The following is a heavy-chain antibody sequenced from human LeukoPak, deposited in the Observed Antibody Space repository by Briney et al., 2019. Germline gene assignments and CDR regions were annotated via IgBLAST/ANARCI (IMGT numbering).Heavy chain of an antibody. CDR3: ARALPAKSGGYSFDY. CDR1: GYTFISYG. V-gene: IGHV1-18*01. J-gene: IGHJ4*02. D-gene: IGHD3-22*01. Sequence: ASVKVSCKASGYTFISYGISWVRQAPGQGLEWMGWISAYNGNTNYAQKLQGRVTTTTDTSTSTACMELRSLRSDDTAVYYCARALPAKSGGYSFDYWGQGTLVTVSS. CDR2: ISAYNGNT.